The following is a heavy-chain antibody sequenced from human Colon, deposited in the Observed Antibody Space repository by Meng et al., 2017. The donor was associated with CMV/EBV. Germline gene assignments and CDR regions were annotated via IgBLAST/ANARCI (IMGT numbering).Heavy chain of an antibody. Sequence: GSLRLSCSVSGGSISSSSHYWVWIRQPPGKGLEWIGSIYYSGNTFYNPSLESRVTMSVDTSTNQFSLKLTSVTAADTAVYYCAKLGGVAGASYGADVWGQGTTVTVSS. V-gene: IGHV4-39*07. J-gene: IGHJ6*02. CDR3: AKLGGVAGASYGADV. CDR1: GGSISSSSHY. CDR2: IYYSGNT. D-gene: IGHD1-26*01.